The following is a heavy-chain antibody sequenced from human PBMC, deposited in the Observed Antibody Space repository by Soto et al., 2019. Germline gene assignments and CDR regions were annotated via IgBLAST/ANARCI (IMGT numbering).Heavy chain of an antibody. D-gene: IGHD3-22*01. J-gene: IGHJ3*02. Sequence: QLQLVESGGGVVQPGRSLRLSCAASGFSFSQYGMHWVRQTPDKGLEWVGLIGRDGSRHFYAESVKGRFTISRDNSKKTLYLQIDSLRVEDTALDLWARDDDNPDNALDMWGQGTVVTVS. CDR1: GFSFSQYG. V-gene: IGHV3-33*01. CDR2: IGRDGSRH. CDR3: ARDDDNPDNALDM.